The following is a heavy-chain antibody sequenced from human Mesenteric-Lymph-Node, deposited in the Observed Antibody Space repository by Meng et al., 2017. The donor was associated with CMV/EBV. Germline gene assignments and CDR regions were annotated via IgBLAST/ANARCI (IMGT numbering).Heavy chain of an antibody. CDR3: ARGSSYDILTGYFDY. Sequence: VQVNQWGAGLLKSSETLPVTCAVYGGSFSGYYWNWIRQSPEKGLEWIGEINHSGSTTYNPSFTSRIIISVDTSTNQISLNMSSVTAADTAVYYCARGSSYDILTGYFDYWGQGALVTVSS. V-gene: IGHV4-34*01. J-gene: IGHJ4*02. CDR2: INHSGST. CDR1: GGSFSGYY. D-gene: IGHD3-9*01.